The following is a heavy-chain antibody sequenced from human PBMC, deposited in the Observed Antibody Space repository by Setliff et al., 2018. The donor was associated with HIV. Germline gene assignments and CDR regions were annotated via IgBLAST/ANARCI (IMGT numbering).Heavy chain of an antibody. CDR1: GFTFSDYS. J-gene: IGHJ6*02. Sequence: GGSLRLSCAVSGFTFSDYSMNWVRQAPGKGLEWVSFISPSGTYIHYADSLKGRFTISRDNAKNSLYLQMNSLRPEDTALYYCAKDISTGGSSSYYYFGEDVWGQGTPVTVSS. CDR3: AKDISTGGSSSYYYFGEDV. D-gene: IGHD2-8*02. CDR2: ISPSGTYI. V-gene: IGHV3-21*04.